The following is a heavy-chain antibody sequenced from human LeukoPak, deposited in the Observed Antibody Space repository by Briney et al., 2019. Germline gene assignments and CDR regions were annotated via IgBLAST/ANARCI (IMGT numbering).Heavy chain of an antibody. CDR2: IRYDGSNK. V-gene: IGHV3-30*02. J-gene: IGHJ4*02. D-gene: IGHD5-12*01. CDR1: GFTFSSYG. Sequence: AGGSLRLSCAASGFTFSSYGMHGVRQAPGKGLEGVTFIRYDGSNKYYADSVKVRLTISRDNSKKTLYLQMSSLRAEDTAVYYCAKVQVYSGYDFLDYWGQGILVTVSS. CDR3: AKVQVYSGYDFLDY.